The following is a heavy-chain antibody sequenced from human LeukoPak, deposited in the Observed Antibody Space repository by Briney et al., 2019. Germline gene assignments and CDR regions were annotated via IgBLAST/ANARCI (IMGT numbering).Heavy chain of an antibody. D-gene: IGHD3-16*02. V-gene: IGHV3-21*01. CDR2: ISSSSSYI. CDR3: ARGITFGGVIVTY. CDR1: GFTFSSYS. Sequence: GGSLRLSCAASGFTFSSYSMNWVRQAPGKGLEWVSSISSSSSYIYYADSVKGRFTISRDSAKNSLYLQMNSLRAEDTAVYYCARGITFGGVIVTYWGQGTLVTVSS. J-gene: IGHJ4*02.